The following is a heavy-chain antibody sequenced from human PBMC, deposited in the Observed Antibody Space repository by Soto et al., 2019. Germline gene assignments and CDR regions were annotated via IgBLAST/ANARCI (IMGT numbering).Heavy chain of an antibody. V-gene: IGHV4-59*08. CDR2: IYYSGST. CDR3: ARQRMRGCSGGSCYSYFDY. Sequence: ETLSLTCTVSGGSISSYYSSWIRQPPGKGLEWIGYIYYSGSTNYNPSLKSRVTISVDTSKNQFSLKLSSVTAADTAVYYCARQRMRGCSGGSCYSYFDYWGQGTLVTVSS. CDR1: GGSISSYY. D-gene: IGHD2-15*01. J-gene: IGHJ4*02.